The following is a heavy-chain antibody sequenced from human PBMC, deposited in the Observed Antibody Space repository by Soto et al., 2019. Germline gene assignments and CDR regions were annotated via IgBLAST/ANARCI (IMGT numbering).Heavy chain of an antibody. CDR2: IYKSATT. J-gene: IGHJ5*01. CDR1: GDSISSVDYF. D-gene: IGHD2-15*01. V-gene: IGHV4-30-4*01. CDR3: ARGRYCLTGRCFPNWFDS. Sequence: PSETLSLTXSVSGDSISSVDYFWAWTRQPPGQALEYIGYIYKSATTYYNPSFESRVAISLDTSKSQFSLNVTSVTAADTAVYFCARGRYCLTGRCFPNWFDSWGQGTLVTVSS.